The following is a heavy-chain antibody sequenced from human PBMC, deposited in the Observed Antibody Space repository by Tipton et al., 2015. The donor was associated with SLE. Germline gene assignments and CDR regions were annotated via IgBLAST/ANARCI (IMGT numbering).Heavy chain of an antibody. V-gene: IGHV4-59*11. CDR3: ARLRAGPLGELSPPYYYGMDV. D-gene: IGHD3-16*02. J-gene: IGHJ6*02. CDR1: GGSISSHY. Sequence: TLSLTCTVSGGSISSHYWSWIRQPPGKGLEWIGYIYYSGSTNYNPSLKSRVTISVDTSKNQFSLKLSSVTAADTAVYYCARLRAGPLGELSPPYYYGMDVWGQGTTVTVSS. CDR2: IYYSGST.